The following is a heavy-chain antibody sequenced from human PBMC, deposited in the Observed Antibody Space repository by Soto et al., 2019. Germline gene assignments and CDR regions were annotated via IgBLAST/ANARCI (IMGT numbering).Heavy chain of an antibody. CDR1: GYSFATYW. CDR2: IYPGDSDT. V-gene: IGHV5-51*01. D-gene: IGHD2-8*02. CDR3: ARQVSTGGHY. Sequence: HGESLKISCKASGYSFATYWIGWVRQMPEKGLEWMAIIYPGDSDTRYSPSFQGQVTISADKSISTAYLQWNSLKASDTAMYYCARQVSTGGHYWGQGTLVTVSS. J-gene: IGHJ4*02.